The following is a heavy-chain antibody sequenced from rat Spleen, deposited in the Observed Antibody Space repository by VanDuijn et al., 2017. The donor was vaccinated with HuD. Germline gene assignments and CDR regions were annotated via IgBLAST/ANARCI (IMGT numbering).Heavy chain of an antibody. CDR2: ISYNGGST. CDR1: GFTFSNCD. CDR3: TRRHYGYTDYFDF. J-gene: IGHJ2*01. V-gene: IGHV5-22*01. D-gene: IGHD1-9*01. Sequence: EVQLVESGGGLVQPGRSMKLSCVASGFTFSNCDMAWVRQAPKKGLEWVAYISYNGGSTYYRDSVKGRFTISRDNAKSTLSLQMISLRSEDTATYYCTRRHYGYTDYFDFWGQGVMVTVSP.